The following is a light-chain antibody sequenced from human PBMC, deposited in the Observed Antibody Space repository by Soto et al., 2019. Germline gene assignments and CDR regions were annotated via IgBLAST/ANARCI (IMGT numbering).Light chain of an antibody. CDR2: EVN. CDR1: SSDVGSYNL. V-gene: IGLV2-23*02. CDR3: CSYAGSSTYV. Sequence: QSALTQPASVSGSPGQSITISCTGTSSDVGSYNLVSWYQQHPGKVPQLMIYEVNKRPSGVSNRFSGSKSGNTASLTISGLQAEDEADYYCCSYAGSSTYVFGTGTKLTVL. J-gene: IGLJ1*01.